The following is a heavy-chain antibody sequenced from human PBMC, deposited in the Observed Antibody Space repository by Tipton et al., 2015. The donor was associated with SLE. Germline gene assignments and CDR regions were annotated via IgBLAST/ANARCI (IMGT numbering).Heavy chain of an antibody. CDR3: ARGILYYYDPRGAFDI. Sequence: PGLVKPSQTLSLTCAISGDSVSSNSAAWNWIRQSPSRGLEWLGRTYYRSKWYNDYAVSVKSRITINPDTSKNQFSLQLNSVTPEDTAVYYCARGILYYYDPRGAFDIWGQGTMVTVSS. CDR1: GDSVSSNSAA. J-gene: IGHJ3*02. D-gene: IGHD3-22*01. V-gene: IGHV6-1*01. CDR2: TYYRSKWYN.